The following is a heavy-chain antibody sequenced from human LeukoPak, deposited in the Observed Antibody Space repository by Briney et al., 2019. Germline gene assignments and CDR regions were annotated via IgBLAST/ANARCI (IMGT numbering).Heavy chain of an antibody. CDR3: ARHQGGATLSWFDP. J-gene: IGHJ5*02. V-gene: IGHV5-51*01. Sequence: GESLKISCKGSGYTFSNYWIGWVRQMPGKGLEWMGIIYPGDSDTRYSPTFRGQVTISADKSISTAYLQWSSLKTLDTAMYYCARHQGGATLSWFDPWGQGTLVTVSS. D-gene: IGHD1-26*01. CDR1: GYTFSNYW. CDR2: IYPGDSDT.